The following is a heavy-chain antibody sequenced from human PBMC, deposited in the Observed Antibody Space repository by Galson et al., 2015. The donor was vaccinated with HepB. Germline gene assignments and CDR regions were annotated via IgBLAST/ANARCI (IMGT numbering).Heavy chain of an antibody. V-gene: IGHV3-21*04. J-gene: IGHJ3*02. Sequence: SLRLSCAASGFTFSSYSMNWVRQAPGKGLEWVSSISSSSSYIYYADSVKGRFTISRDNAKNSLYLQMNSLRAEDTALYYCAKAVGGVGAPDAFDIWGQGTIVTVSS. D-gene: IGHD3-16*01. CDR1: GFTFSSYS. CDR2: ISSSSSYI. CDR3: AKAVGGVGAPDAFDI.